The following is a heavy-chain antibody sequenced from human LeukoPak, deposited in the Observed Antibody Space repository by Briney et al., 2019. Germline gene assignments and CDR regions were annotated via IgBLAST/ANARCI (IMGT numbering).Heavy chain of an antibody. D-gene: IGHD3-3*01. Sequence: PGRSLRLSCAASGFTFDDYAMHWVRQAPGKGLEWVSGISWNSGSIGYADSVKGRFTISRDNSKNTLYLQMNSLRAEDTAVYYCASLRIGDVAFDYWGQGTQVTVSS. CDR1: GFTFDDYA. CDR3: ASLRIGDVAFDY. V-gene: IGHV3-9*01. CDR2: ISWNSGSI. J-gene: IGHJ4*02.